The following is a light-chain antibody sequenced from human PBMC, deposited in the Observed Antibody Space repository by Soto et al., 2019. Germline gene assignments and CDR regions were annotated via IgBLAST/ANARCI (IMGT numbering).Light chain of an antibody. J-gene: IGKJ2*01. Sequence: EIVLTQSPATLSLSPGERATLSCRASQSVRSYLAWYQQKPGQAPRLLLYDASNRATGITARFSGSGSGTDFTLTISSLEPEDFAVYYCQQRSNWPYTFGQGTKLESK. CDR3: QQRSNWPYT. CDR2: DAS. V-gene: IGKV3-11*01. CDR1: QSVRSY.